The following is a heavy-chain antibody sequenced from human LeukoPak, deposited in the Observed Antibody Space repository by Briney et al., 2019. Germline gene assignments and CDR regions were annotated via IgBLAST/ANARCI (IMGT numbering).Heavy chain of an antibody. CDR3: AKGXYSSGGVPDX. CDR2: ISGSGGST. CDR1: GFTFSSYA. V-gene: IGHV3-23*01. D-gene: IGHD6-19*01. J-gene: IGHJ4*02. Sequence: GGSLRLSCAASGFTFSSYAMSWVRQAPGKGLEWVSAISGSGGSTYYADSVKGRFTVSRDNSKNTLYLQVNSLRGEDTAVYYCAKGXYSSGGVPDXXGQGTLVTVSS.